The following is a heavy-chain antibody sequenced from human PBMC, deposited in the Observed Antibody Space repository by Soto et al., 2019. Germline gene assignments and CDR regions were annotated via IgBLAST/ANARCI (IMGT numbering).Heavy chain of an antibody. Sequence: WASVKVSCKASGYTFGNNDVSWVRQATGQGLEWMGWMNPNSGNTGYAQKFQGRVSMTRNTSITTAYLELSSLRSDDTAIYYCARMATSGTLHWFDPWGQGTLVTVSS. J-gene: IGHJ5*02. CDR1: GYTFGNND. CDR3: ARMATSGTLHWFDP. V-gene: IGHV1-8*01. CDR2: MNPNSGNT.